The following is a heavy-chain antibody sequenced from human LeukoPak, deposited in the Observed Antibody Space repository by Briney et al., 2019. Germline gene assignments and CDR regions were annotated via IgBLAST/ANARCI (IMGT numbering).Heavy chain of an antibody. CDR1: GFTFCSYA. V-gene: IGHV3-23*01. D-gene: IGHD4-17*01. Sequence: GGSLTLSCAASGFTFCSYAMSWLRQAPGKGLEWVSDISGSGGSTYYAVSGKGRFTISRDNSKNTLYLQMNSLIAEDTAVYYCAKERGAYGEAVDYWGQGTVVIVSS. J-gene: IGHJ4*02. CDR2: ISGSGGST. CDR3: AKERGAYGEAVDY.